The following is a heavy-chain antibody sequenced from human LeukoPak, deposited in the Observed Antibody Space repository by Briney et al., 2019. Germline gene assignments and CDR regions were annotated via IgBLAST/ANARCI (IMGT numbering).Heavy chain of an antibody. Sequence: GASLRLSCAASGFTFSSYAMSWVRQAPGKGLEWVSAISGSGGSTYYADSVKGRFTISRDNAKNSLYLQMNSLRVEDTAVYYCAREEGGDCSRTSCYTSSWGQGTQVTVST. D-gene: IGHD2-2*02. V-gene: IGHV3-23*01. CDR1: GFTFSSYA. J-gene: IGHJ4*02. CDR3: AREEGGDCSRTSCYTSS. CDR2: ISGSGGST.